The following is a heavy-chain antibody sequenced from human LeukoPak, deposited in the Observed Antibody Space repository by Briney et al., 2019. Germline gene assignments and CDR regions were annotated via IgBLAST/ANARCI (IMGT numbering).Heavy chain of an antibody. J-gene: IGHJ4*02. V-gene: IGHV1-18*01. CDR2: ISAYNGNT. CDR3: ARTQYYDFWIGYYTPYYFDY. D-gene: IGHD3-3*01. Sequence: ASVTVSCKASGYTFTSYGISWVRQAPGQGLEWMGWISAYNGNTNYAQKLQGRVTMTTDTSTSTAYMELRSLRSDDTAVYYCARTQYYDFWIGYYTPYYFDYWGQGTLVTVSS. CDR1: GYTFTSYG.